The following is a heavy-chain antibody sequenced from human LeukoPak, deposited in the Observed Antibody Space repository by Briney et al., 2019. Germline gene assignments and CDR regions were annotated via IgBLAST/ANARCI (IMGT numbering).Heavy chain of an antibody. D-gene: IGHD6-13*01. J-gene: IGHJ3*02. CDR1: GFTFSSYG. CDR2: ISYDGSNK. Sequence: GGSLRLSCAASGFTFSSYGMHWVRQAPGKGLEWVAVISYDGSNKYYADSVKGRFTISRDNSKNTLYLQMNSLRAEDTAVYYCAKDHGGIAIWGQGTMVTVSS. V-gene: IGHV3-30*18. CDR3: AKDHGGIAI.